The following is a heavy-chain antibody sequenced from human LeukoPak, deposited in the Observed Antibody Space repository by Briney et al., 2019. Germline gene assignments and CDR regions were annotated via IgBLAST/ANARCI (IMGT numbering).Heavy chain of an antibody. V-gene: IGHV3-23*01. J-gene: IGHJ4*02. Sequence: GGSLRLSCAASGFTFSSYAMSWVRQAPGKGLEWVSAISGSGGSTYYADSVKGRFTISRDKSNNTVYLHMNSLRAEDTAVYFCAKSIVNSGTFIPFDYWGQGTLVTVSS. CDR3: AKSIVNSGTFIPFDY. D-gene: IGHD1-26*01. CDR1: GFTFSSYA. CDR2: ISGSGGST.